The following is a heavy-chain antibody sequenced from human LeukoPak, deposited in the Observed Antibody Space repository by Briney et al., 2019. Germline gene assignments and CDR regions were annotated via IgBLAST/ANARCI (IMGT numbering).Heavy chain of an antibody. CDR2: INPNSGGT. CDR3: ARARMYYDILPDY. Sequence: GASVKVSCKASGYTFTGYYMHWVRQAPGQGLEWMGWINPNSGGTNYAQKFQGRVTMTRDTSISTAYMELSRLRSDDTAVYYCARARMYYDILPDYWGQGTLVTASS. D-gene: IGHD3-9*01. V-gene: IGHV1-2*02. J-gene: IGHJ4*02. CDR1: GYTFTGYY.